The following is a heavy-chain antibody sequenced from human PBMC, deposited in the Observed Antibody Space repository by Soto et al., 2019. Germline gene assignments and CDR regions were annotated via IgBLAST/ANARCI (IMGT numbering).Heavy chain of an antibody. V-gene: IGHV1-69*01. D-gene: IGHD1-1*01. CDR3: ARGVGRWLQLYYYYGMDV. Sequence: QVQLVQSGAEVKKTGSSVKVSCKASGGTFSSYAISWVRQAPGQGLEWMGGIIPIFGTANYAQKFQGRVTITADESTSTAYMELSSLRSEDTAVYYCARGVGRWLQLYYYYGMDVWGQGTTVTVSS. CDR2: IIPIFGTA. J-gene: IGHJ6*02. CDR1: GGTFSSYA.